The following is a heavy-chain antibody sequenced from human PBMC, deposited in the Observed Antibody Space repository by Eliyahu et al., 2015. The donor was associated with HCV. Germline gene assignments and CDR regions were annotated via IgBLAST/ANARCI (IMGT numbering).Heavy chain of an antibody. CDR2: ISYDGNIK. D-gene: IGHD1-26*01. CDR3: VKEKRGSLFDY. J-gene: IGHJ4*02. Sequence: QVQLVESGGGVVQPGSSLRLSCAASGFNFSKFGMHWVRQAPGKGLEWAAVISYDGNIKYYGDSVQGRFTISRDNVKNTLFLQMDSLRPDDTAVYYCVKEKRGSLFDYWGQGAPVTVSS. CDR1: GFNFSKFG. V-gene: IGHV3-30*18.